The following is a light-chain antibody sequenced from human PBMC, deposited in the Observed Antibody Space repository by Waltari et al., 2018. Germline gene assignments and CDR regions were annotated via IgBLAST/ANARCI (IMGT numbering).Light chain of an antibody. Sequence: EIVMTQSPVILSVSPGDGATLSCRASQNVGSDLAWYQHKPGQPPRLLIYDASTRASDIPARFSGRGSGTEFTLTISSLQSEDFAIYYCQQYNERPPLTFGGGTKVDIK. CDR2: DAS. CDR1: QNVGSD. CDR3: QQYNERPPLT. J-gene: IGKJ4*01. V-gene: IGKV3-15*01.